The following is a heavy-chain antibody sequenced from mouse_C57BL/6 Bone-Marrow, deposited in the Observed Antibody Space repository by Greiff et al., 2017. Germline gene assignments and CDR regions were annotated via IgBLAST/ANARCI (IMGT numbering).Heavy chain of an antibody. V-gene: IGHV5-15*01. CDR3: ARQSYDGPWFAY. J-gene: IGHJ3*01. CDR2: ISNLAYSI. CDR1: GFTFSDYG. D-gene: IGHD2-12*01. Sequence: EVKLVESGGGLVQPGGSLKLSCAASGFTFSDYGMAWVRQAPRKGPEWVAFISNLAYSIYYADTVTGRFTISRENAKNTLYLEMSSLRSEDTAMYDCARQSYDGPWFAYWGQGTLVTVSA.